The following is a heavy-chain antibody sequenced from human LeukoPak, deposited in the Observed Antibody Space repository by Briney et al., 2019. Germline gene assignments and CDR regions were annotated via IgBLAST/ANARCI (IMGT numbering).Heavy chain of an antibody. CDR1: GGSISSSNW. CDR2: IYHSGST. J-gene: IGHJ6*03. CDR3: ARGPPRNRGVGLYYYYYYMDV. Sequence: PSETLSLTCAVSGGSISSSNWWSWVRQPPGKGLEWIGEIYHSGSTNYNPSLKSRVTISVDKSKNQFSLKLSSVTAADTAVYYCARGPPRNRGVGLYYYYYYMDVWGKGTTVTVSS. V-gene: IGHV4-4*02. D-gene: IGHD3-10*01.